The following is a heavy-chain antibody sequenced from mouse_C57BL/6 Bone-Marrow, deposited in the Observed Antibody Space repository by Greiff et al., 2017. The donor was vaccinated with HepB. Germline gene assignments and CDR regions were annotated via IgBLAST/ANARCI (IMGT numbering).Heavy chain of an antibody. CDR3: ARGGYGRGFAY. J-gene: IGHJ3*01. CDR1: GFTFSDYG. CDR2: ISSGSSTI. D-gene: IGHD1-1*01. Sequence: EVHLVESGGGLVKPGGSLKLSCAASGFTFSDYGMHWVRQAPEKGLEWVAYISSGSSTIYYADTVKGRFTISRDNAKNTLFLQMTSLRSEDTAMYYCARGGYGRGFAYWGQGTLVTVSA. V-gene: IGHV5-17*01.